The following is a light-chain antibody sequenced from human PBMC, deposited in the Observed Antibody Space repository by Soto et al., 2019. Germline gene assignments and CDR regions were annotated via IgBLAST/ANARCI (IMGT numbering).Light chain of an antibody. CDR1: TSNIGSNT. J-gene: IGLJ3*02. V-gene: IGLV1-44*01. Sequence: QAVVTQPPSASGTPGQRVTISCSGSTSNIGSNTVNWYQQLPRTAPKLLIYSNNERPSGVPDRFSGSKSGTSASLATSGLQSEDEADYYCSTWDDSLNGVVFGGGTQLTVL. CDR2: SNN. CDR3: STWDDSLNGVV.